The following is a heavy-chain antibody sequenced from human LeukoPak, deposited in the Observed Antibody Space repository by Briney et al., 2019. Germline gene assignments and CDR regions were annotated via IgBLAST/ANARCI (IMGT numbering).Heavy chain of an antibody. CDR3: ARSRSSGIDSSGYYYYFDY. Sequence: SETLSLTCTVSGGSISSYYWSWIRQPPGKGLEWIGYIYYSGSTNYNPSLKSRVTISVDTSKNQFSLKLSSVTAADTAVYYCARSRSSGIDSSGYYYYFDYWGQGTLVTVSS. CDR1: GGSISSYY. J-gene: IGHJ4*02. CDR2: IYYSGST. V-gene: IGHV4-59*08. D-gene: IGHD3-22*01.